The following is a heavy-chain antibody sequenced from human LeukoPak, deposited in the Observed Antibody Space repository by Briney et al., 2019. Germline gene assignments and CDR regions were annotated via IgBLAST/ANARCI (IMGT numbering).Heavy chain of an antibody. D-gene: IGHD6-19*01. CDR3: ASHMAVAGTRGFDD. CDR1: DASIYSNNW. CDR2: VSQTGTT. Sequence: SSETLSLTCDVFDASIYSNNWWSWVRQPPGKGLEWIGEVSQTGTTYYDTSLTGRVTISIDRSKNQLSLTLRSATAADTGVYYCASHMAVAGTRGFDDWGAGTLGTVSS. V-gene: IGHV4-4*02. J-gene: IGHJ4*02.